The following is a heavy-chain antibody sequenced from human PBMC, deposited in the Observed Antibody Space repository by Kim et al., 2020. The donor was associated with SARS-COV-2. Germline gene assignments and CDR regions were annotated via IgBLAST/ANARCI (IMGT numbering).Heavy chain of an antibody. V-gene: IGHV4-59*08. CDR3: ARYSSSWYPGNWFDP. CDR1: GGSISSYY. CDR2: IYYSGST. J-gene: IGHJ5*02. D-gene: IGHD6-13*01. Sequence: ETLSLTCTVSGGSISSYYWSWIRQPPGKGLEWIGYIYYSGSTNYNPSLKSRVTISVDTSKNQFSLKLSSVTAADTAVYYCARYSSSWYPGNWFDPWGQGTLVTVSS.